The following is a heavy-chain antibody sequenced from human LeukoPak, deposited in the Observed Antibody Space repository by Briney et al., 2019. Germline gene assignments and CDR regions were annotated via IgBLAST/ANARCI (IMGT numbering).Heavy chain of an antibody. Sequence: ASVKVSCKASGYTFTTYGISWVRQAPGQGLEWMGWISTYNGNTDYAQKLQGRVTMTTDTSTSTTYMELRSLRSDDTAVCYCARGAPLSGSGPWGQGTLVTVSS. J-gene: IGHJ5*02. CDR1: GYTFTTYG. CDR3: ARGAPLSGSGP. CDR2: ISTYNGNT. D-gene: IGHD3-10*01. V-gene: IGHV1-18*01.